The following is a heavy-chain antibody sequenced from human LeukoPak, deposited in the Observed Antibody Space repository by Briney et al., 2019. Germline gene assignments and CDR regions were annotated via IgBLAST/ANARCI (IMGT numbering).Heavy chain of an antibody. CDR2: ISYDGSNK. V-gene: IGHV3-30*04. D-gene: IGHD4-23*01. CDR1: GFTFSSYA. Sequence: PGGPPRLSCAASGFTFSSYAMHWVRQAPGKGLEWVAVISYDGSNKYYADSVKGRFTISRDNSKNTLYLQMNSLRAEDTAVYYCAREDGMTTVVTSLDYWGQGTLVTVSS. J-gene: IGHJ4*02. CDR3: AREDGMTTVVTSLDY.